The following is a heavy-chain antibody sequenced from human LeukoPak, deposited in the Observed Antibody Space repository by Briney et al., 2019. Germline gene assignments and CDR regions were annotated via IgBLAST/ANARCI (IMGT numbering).Heavy chain of an antibody. CDR1: GFTFSNYA. CDR2: INGGGSNT. Sequence: GGSLRLSCAASGFTFSNYAMSWIRQAPGRGLDWVSTINGGGSNTFYADSVKGRFTISRDASESTVSLQMNSLRAEDTAIYYCARGSSPDYWGQGTLVTVSS. V-gene: IGHV3-23*01. CDR3: ARGSSPDY. J-gene: IGHJ4*02. D-gene: IGHD2-15*01.